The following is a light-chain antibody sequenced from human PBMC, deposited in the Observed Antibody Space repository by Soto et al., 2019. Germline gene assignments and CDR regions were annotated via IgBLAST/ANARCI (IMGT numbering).Light chain of an antibody. Sequence: DIQMTQSPSTLSASVGDRVTNTCRASQTISNWLAWYQQKPGKAPKLLIYDASSLHSGVPSRFSGSGSGTEFTLTISSLQPDDFATYYCQQYISYSYTFGQGTKLEI. CDR2: DAS. CDR3: QQYISYSYT. V-gene: IGKV1-5*01. J-gene: IGKJ2*01. CDR1: QTISNW.